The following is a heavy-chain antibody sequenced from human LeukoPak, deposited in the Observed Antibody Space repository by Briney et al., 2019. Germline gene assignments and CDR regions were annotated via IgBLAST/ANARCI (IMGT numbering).Heavy chain of an antibody. Sequence: GGSLRLSCAGSGFIFNNYAMHWVRQPPGKGLEWVSGISWNSGSIDYADSVKGRFTISRNNAKNSLYLQMNSLRVEDTAFYYCAKDNRRHYTSGPNPDSLHWGQGALVTVSS. CDR3: AKDNRRHYTSGPNPDSLH. CDR1: GFIFNNYA. V-gene: IGHV3-9*01. D-gene: IGHD6-19*01. J-gene: IGHJ4*02. CDR2: ISWNSGSI.